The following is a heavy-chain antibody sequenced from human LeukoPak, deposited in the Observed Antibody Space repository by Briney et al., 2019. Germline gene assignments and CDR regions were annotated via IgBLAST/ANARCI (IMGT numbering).Heavy chain of an antibody. D-gene: IGHD2/OR15-2a*01. J-gene: IGHJ3*02. V-gene: IGHV3-48*02. CDR1: GFTFSNAW. CDR3: VRESTYAFHI. Sequence: GGSLRLSCAASGFTFSNAWMNWVRQAPGKGLEWVSYISSSSSTIYYADSVKGRFTISRDNARNSLYLQMNSLRDEDTAVYYCVRESTYAFHIWGQGTMVTVSS. CDR2: ISSSSSTI.